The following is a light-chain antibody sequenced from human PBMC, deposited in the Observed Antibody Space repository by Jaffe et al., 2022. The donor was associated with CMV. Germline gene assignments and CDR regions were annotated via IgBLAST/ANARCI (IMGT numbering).Light chain of an antibody. Sequence: DIQMTQSPSTLSASVGDRVTITCRASQTISDSLAWYQQKSGKAPKLLIYKASSLESGVPSRFSGSGSGTEFTLTISSLQPDDFATYYCQQYSTYPYSFGQGTKLEIK. CDR2: KAS. CDR1: QTISDS. CDR3: QQYSTYPYS. J-gene: IGKJ2*03. V-gene: IGKV1-5*03.